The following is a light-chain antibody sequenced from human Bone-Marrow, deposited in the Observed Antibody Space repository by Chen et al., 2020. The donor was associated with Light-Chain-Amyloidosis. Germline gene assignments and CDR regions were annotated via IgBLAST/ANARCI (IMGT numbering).Light chain of an antibody. Sequence: SYVLTQPSSVSVAPGQTATIARGGDNIGSTSVHWYQQTPGQAPLLVVYDDSDRPSGIPERWSGSNSRNAATLTISGVEAGDEADYYSQVWDRSSDRPVFGGGTKLTVL. V-gene: IGLV3-21*02. CDR2: DDS. J-gene: IGLJ3*02. CDR3: QVWDRSSDRPV. CDR1: NIGSTS.